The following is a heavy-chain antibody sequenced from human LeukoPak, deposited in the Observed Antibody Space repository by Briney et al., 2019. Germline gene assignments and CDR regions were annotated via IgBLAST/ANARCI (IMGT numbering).Heavy chain of an antibody. CDR2: IYYSGNT. CDR3: ARADGGYYFDS. Sequence: PSETLSLTCVVSGGSITSYYRNWIRQPPGKELEWIAYIYYSGNTKYNPSLRGRFTISVDTSKNQFSLKLNTVTATDTAVYYCARADGGYYFDSWGKGTRVTVSS. D-gene: IGHD5-24*01. CDR1: GGSITSYY. V-gene: IGHV4-59*01. J-gene: IGHJ4*02.